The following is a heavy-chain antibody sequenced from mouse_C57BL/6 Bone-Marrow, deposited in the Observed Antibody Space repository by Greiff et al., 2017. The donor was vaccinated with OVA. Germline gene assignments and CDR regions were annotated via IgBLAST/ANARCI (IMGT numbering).Heavy chain of an antibody. V-gene: IGHV1-63*01. Sequence: LVESGAELVRPGPSVKMSCKASGYTFTNYWIGWAKQRPGHGLEWIGDIYPGGGYTNYNEKFKGKATLTADKSSSTAYMQFSSLTSEDSAIYYCARVGGAMDYWGQGTSVTVSS. CDR3: ARVGGAMDY. CDR2: IYPGGGYT. CDR1: GYTFTNYW. J-gene: IGHJ4*01. D-gene: IGHD1-1*01.